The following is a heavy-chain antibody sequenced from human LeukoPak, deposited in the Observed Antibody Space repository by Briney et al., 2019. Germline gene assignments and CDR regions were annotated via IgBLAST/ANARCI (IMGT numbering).Heavy chain of an antibody. CDR1: GYTFTSYD. J-gene: IGHJ4*02. CDR2: MNPNSGNT. V-gene: IGHV1-8*01. CDR3: ARGRKRYVGIAAADFDY. D-gene: IGHD6-13*01. Sequence: ASVKVSCKASGYTFTSYDINWVRQATGQGLEWMGWMNPNSGNTGYAQKFQGRVTMTRNTSISTAYMELSSLRSEDTAVYYCARGRKRYVGIAAADFDYWGQGTLVTVSS.